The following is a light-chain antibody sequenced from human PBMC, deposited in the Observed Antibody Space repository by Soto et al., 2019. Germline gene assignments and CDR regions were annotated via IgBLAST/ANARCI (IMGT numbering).Light chain of an antibody. Sequence: QSALTQPRSVSGSPGQSVTISCTGTSSDVGNYNYVSWYQQHPGKAPKVMIYDVNKWPSGVPDRFSGSKSGNTASLTISGLKDEDEADYYCYSYAGSYTWVFGGGTKLTVL. CDR2: DVN. J-gene: IGLJ3*02. V-gene: IGLV2-11*01. CDR1: SSDVGNYNY. CDR3: YSYAGSYTWV.